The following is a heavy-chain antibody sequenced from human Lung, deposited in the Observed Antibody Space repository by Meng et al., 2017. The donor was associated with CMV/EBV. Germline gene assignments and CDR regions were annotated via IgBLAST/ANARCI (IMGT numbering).Heavy chain of an antibody. CDR2: IYSGGSST. J-gene: IGHJ4*02. CDR1: GFTFSSYA. D-gene: IGHD2-2*01. Sequence: ESXKISXAASGFTFSSYAMSWVRQAPGKGLEWVSVIYSGGSSTYYADSVKGRFTISRDNSKNTLYLQMNSLRAEDTAVYYCAKDRDCSSTSCSIRFDYWGQGTLVXVSS. V-gene: IGHV3-23*03. CDR3: AKDRDCSSTSCSIRFDY.